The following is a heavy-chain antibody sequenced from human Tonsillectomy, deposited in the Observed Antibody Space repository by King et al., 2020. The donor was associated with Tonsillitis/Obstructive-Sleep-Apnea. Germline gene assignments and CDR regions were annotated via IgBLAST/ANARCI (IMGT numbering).Heavy chain of an antibody. Sequence: VQLVESGGGLVQPGGSLRLSCAASGFTFRSYAMSLVRQASGKGLEWVSAIPGSGGSTYYADSVKGRFTSSRDNSKNTLYLQMNSLRAEDTAVYYCAKSKSNSRDDTFDFWGQGTVVTVSS. J-gene: IGHJ3*01. D-gene: IGHD4-11*01. V-gene: IGHV3-23*04. CDR2: IPGSGGST. CDR3: AKSKSNSRDDTFDF. CDR1: GFTFRSYA.